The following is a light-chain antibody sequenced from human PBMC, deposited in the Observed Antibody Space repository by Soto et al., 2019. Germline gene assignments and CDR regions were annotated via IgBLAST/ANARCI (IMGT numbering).Light chain of an antibody. J-gene: IGKJ1*01. Sequence: DIVMTQSPDSLAVSLGERATINCKTTHSVFDSSYKKNLLAWYXXKPGQPPRLLIYWASTRESGVPDRLSGTGSGTDFTLTLSSLQREDVAVYYSDQISNIPWAFGQGTKVDIK. CDR2: WAS. CDR3: DQISNIPWA. CDR1: HSVFDSSYKKNL. V-gene: IGKV4-1*01.